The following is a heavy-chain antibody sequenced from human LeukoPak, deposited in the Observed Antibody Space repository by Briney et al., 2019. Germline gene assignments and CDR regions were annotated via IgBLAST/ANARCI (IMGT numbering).Heavy chain of an antibody. J-gene: IGHJ4*02. CDR1: GGSISSYY. CDR3: ARGLEGRWRYGSAPIGYFDY. CDR2: IYYSGST. Sequence: PSETLSLTCTVSGGSISSYYWSWIRQPPGKGLEWIGYIYYSGSTNYNPSLKSRVTISVDTSKNQFSLKLSSVTAADTAVYYCARGLEGRWRYGSAPIGYFDYWGQGTLVTVSS. D-gene: IGHD3-10*01. V-gene: IGHV4-59*08.